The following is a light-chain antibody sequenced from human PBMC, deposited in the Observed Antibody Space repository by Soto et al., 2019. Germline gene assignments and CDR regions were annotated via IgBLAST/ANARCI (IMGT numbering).Light chain of an antibody. CDR1: QTISTS. Sequence: DIPLTQSPSTLSASVGDRVTITSRPSQTISTSLAWYQQRSGRAPKLLIYDVSNLESGVPSRFSGSGSGTEFSLTIRGLQPDDFATYYCQQYDSYRTFGQGTTVEVK. CDR3: QQYDSYRT. CDR2: DVS. V-gene: IGKV1-5*01. J-gene: IGKJ1*01.